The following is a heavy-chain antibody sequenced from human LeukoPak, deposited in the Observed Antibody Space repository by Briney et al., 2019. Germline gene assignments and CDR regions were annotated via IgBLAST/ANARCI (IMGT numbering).Heavy chain of an antibody. Sequence: SETLSLTCTVSGGSISSYYWSWIRQPPGKGLEWIGYIYYSGSTNYNPPLKSRVTISVDTSKNQFSLKLSSVTAADTAVYYCARDAGHQLSRRNYYAMDVWGQGTTVTVSS. CDR3: ARDAGHQLSRRNYYAMDV. J-gene: IGHJ6*02. CDR1: GGSISSYY. V-gene: IGHV4-59*12. CDR2: IYYSGST. D-gene: IGHD2-2*01.